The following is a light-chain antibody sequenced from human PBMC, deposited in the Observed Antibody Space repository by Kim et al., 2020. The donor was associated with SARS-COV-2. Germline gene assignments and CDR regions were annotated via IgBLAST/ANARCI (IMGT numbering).Light chain of an antibody. V-gene: IGLV3-19*01. CDR1: SLRSYY. CDR2: GKN. J-gene: IGLJ2*01. CDR3: NSRDSSANHLV. Sequence: ALGQTVRITCQGDSLRSYYASWYQQKPGQAPVVVIYGKNNRPSGIPDRFSGSNSGNIASLTITGAQAEDEADYYCNSRDSSANHLVFGGGTQLTVL.